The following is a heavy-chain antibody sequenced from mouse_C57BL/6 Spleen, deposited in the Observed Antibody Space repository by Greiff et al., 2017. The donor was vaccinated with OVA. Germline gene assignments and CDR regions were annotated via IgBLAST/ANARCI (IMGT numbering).Heavy chain of an antibody. Sequence: QVQLKQSGPELVKPGASVKISCKASGYAFSSSWMNWVKQRPGKGLEWIGRIYPGDGDTNYNGKFKGKATLTADKSSSTAYMQLSSLTSEDSAVYFCAREGDYYGSSYAYAMDYWGQGTSVTVSS. D-gene: IGHD1-1*01. CDR3: AREGDYYGSSYAYAMDY. CDR1: GYAFSSSW. CDR2: IYPGDGDT. V-gene: IGHV1-82*01. J-gene: IGHJ4*01.